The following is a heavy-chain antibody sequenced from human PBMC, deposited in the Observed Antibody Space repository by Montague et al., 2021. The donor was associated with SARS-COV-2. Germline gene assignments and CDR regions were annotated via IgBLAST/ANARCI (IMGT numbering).Heavy chain of an antibody. CDR1: GESIDRGTYY. CDR3: ARPGSVSGWFYFDD. D-gene: IGHD6-19*01. V-gene: IGHV4-39*02. J-gene: IGHJ4*02. Sequence: SETLSLTCIVSGESIDRGTYYWGWIRQSPGKGLEWIGSLSSSGXTXHXXXXRXRVTISMDTSKNHFSLKVNSVTATDTAVYFCARPGSVSGWFYFDDWGQGTLVSVSS. CDR2: LSSSGXT.